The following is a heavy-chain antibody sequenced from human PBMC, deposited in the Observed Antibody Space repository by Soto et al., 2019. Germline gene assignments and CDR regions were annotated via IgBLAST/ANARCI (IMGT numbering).Heavy chain of an antibody. D-gene: IGHD6-13*01. Sequence: SDTRSLTCAFYVWSFIGYYWSWVRQPPGKGLEWIVEINHSGSTNYNPSLKSRVTISVDTSKNQFSLKLSSVTAADTAVYYCARGAIAAAGTLPYWGQGTLVTVSS. CDR2: INHSGST. J-gene: IGHJ4*02. V-gene: IGHV4-34*01. CDR1: VWSFIGYY. CDR3: ARGAIAAAGTLPY.